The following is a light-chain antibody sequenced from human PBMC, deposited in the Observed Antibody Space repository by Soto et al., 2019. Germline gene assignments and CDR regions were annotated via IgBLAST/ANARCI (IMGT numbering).Light chain of an antibody. CDR2: AAS. CDR1: QNISDS. V-gene: IGKV1-39*01. J-gene: IGKJ2*01. CDR3: QRSWT. Sequence: DLQMTQSPSSLSASVGDRVTITCRASQNISDSLNWYQHKPGKAPKLLIYAASSLQSGVPSRFSGSGSGTDFTLTISSLQPEDFGSYYCQRSWTFGQGTKLE.